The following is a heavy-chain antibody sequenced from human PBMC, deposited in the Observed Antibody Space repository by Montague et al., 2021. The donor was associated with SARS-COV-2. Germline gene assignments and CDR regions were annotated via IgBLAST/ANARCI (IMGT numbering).Heavy chain of an antibody. CDR3: ARVLGGYYGMDV. CDR1: EFTFSSYA. J-gene: IGHJ6*02. Sequence: SLRLSCAASEFTFSSYAMHWVRQAPGKGLEWVAVISHDGSNKYYADSVKGRFTISRDNSKNTLYLQMNSLRAEDTAVYYCARVLGGYYGMDVWGQGTTVTVSS. V-gene: IGHV3-30-3*01. CDR2: ISHDGSNK. D-gene: IGHD2/OR15-2a*01.